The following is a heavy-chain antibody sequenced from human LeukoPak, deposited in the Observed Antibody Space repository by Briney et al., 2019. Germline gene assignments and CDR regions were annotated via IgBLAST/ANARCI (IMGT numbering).Heavy chain of an antibody. D-gene: IGHD1-26*01. V-gene: IGHV1-2*02. CDR1: GYTFTGYY. J-gene: IGHJ3*02. CDR3: ARGRGPVGARPYDAFDI. CDR2: INPNSGGT. Sequence: ASVKVSCKASGYTFTGYYMHWVRQAPGQGLEWMGWINPNSGGTNYAQKFQGRVTMTRDTSISTAYMELSRLRSDDTAVYYCARGRGPVGARPYDAFDIWGQGTMVTVSS.